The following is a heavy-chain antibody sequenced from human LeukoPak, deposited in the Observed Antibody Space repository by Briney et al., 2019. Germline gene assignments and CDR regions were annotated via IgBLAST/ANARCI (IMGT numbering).Heavy chain of an antibody. CDR1: GYTFTSYY. J-gene: IGHJ3*02. CDR2: INPSGGST. CDR3: ARGLVVITNADAFDI. V-gene: IGHV1-46*01. Sequence: ASVKVSCKASGYTFTSYYMHWVRQAPGQGLEWMGIINPSGGSTSYAQKFQGRVTMTRDTSTSTVYMELSSLRSEDTAVYYYARGLVVITNADAFDIWGQGTMVTVSS. D-gene: IGHD3-22*01.